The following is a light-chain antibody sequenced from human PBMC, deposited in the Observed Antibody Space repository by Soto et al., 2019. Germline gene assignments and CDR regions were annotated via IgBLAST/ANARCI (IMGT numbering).Light chain of an antibody. CDR2: DAS. CDR3: QHHAHNSPIT. CDR1: QSVRSY. J-gene: IGKJ5*01. V-gene: IGKV3-11*01. Sequence: DIVLAQSPATLSLSPCERATLSCRTSQSVRSYFAWYQQKPGQPPRLLIYDASHRATGIPARFSGSGSGTDFSLTISRLEPDDFLLYYCQHHAHNSPITFGQGTRLDIK.